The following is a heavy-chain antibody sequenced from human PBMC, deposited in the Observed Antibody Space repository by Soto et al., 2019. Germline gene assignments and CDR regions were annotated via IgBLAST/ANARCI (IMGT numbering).Heavy chain of an antibody. J-gene: IGHJ4*02. CDR3: ARKAYYASGRINLFDS. V-gene: IGHV4-39*01. D-gene: IGHD3-10*01. Sequence: ASETLSLTCTVSGDSISSSNSHWGWTRQPPGKGLEYIGSVYYGGAIFYSGNIYYNPSLKSRVTISVDTSKNQFSLRLTAVTAADTAMYYCARKAYYASGRINLFDSWGQGTLVTVSS. CDR1: GDSISSSNSH. CDR2: VYYGGAIFYSGNI.